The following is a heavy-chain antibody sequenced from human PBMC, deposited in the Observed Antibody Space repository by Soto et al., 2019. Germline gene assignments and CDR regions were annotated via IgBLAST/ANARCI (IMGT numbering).Heavy chain of an antibody. J-gene: IGHJ4*02. V-gene: IGHV4-34*01. Sequence: SETLSLTCAVYGGSSSGWYLTWIRQSPVKGLEWIGEISSGSTNYNPSLKSRVTISADMSKNQFSLKLTSVTAADTAIYYCARGPYSRGVGATNPSNWGQGTQVT. D-gene: IGHD1-26*01. CDR2: ISSGST. CDR3: ARGPYSRGVGATNPSN. CDR1: GGSSSGWY.